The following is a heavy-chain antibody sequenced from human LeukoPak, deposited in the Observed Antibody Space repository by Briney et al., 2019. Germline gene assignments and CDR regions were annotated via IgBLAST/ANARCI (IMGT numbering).Heavy chain of an antibody. Sequence: GGSLRLSCAASGFTFSGHNMNWVRQAPGKGLEWLAFVSISSGTIYYADSVNGRFRISRDNAKSSLDLEMNRLRAEDTAVYYCARAMSTFGGVRNYFDSWGQGTLVTVSS. CDR2: VSISSGTI. CDR1: GFTFSGHN. D-gene: IGHD3-16*01. V-gene: IGHV3-48*04. J-gene: IGHJ4*02. CDR3: ARAMSTFGGVRNYFDS.